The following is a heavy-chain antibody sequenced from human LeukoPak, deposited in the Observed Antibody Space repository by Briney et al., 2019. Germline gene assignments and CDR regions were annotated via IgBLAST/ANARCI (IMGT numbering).Heavy chain of an antibody. V-gene: IGHV3-48*03. J-gene: IGHJ4*02. CDR3: ATVGRSTRPGY. D-gene: IGHD6-6*01. CDR2: IDSGGSTK. CDR1: GFTFSSSE. Sequence: GGSLRLSCAASGFTFSSSEMNWVRQAPGKGLEWISYIDSGGSTKYYADSVKGRFTVSRDNAKNSLFLRMNSLRAEDTAVYYCATVGRSTRPGYWGQGTLVTVSS.